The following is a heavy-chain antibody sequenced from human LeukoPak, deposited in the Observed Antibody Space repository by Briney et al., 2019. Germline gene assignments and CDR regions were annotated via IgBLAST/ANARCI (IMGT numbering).Heavy chain of an antibody. J-gene: IGHJ4*02. CDR1: GYTFSNYG. D-gene: IGHD5-12*01. CDR3: ARDEGSGYASLDY. CDR2: ISVYNGNT. V-gene: IGHV1-18*01. Sequence: ASVTVSCKASGYTFSNYGFSWVRQAPGQGLEWMGWISVYNGNTNYAQKFQGRVTMTTDTSTRTAFMELRSLGPDDTAVYFCARDEGSGYASLDYWGQGTLVTVSS.